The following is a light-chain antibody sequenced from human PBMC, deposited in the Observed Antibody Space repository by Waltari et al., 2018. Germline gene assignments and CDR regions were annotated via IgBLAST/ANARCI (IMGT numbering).Light chain of an antibody. J-gene: IGKJ4*01. CDR3: QQVNSYPLT. Sequence: DIQLTQSPSFLSASLGDRVTVTCRASQSINNFLAWFQQKPGEAPKLLIHTAPTLQRGVPSRFRGTGSGTEFIRTISSLQPEDFATYFCQQVNSYPLTFGGGTTVEMK. CDR2: TAP. V-gene: IGKV1-9*01. CDR1: QSINNF.